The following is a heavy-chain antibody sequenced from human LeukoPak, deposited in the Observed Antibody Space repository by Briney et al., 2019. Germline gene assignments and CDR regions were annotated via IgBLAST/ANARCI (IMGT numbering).Heavy chain of an antibody. V-gene: IGHV3-7*01. D-gene: IGHD7-27*01. Sequence: GGSLRLSCGVSGFTFSNYWMSWVRQAPGKGLEWVANIKKDGSEKYYVDSVKGRFTISRDNAKNSLYLQMNRLRAEDTAVYYCAEGISNWGNFDYWGQGTLVTVSS. CDR2: IKKDGSEK. CDR3: AEGISNWGNFDY. J-gene: IGHJ4*02. CDR1: GFTFSNYW.